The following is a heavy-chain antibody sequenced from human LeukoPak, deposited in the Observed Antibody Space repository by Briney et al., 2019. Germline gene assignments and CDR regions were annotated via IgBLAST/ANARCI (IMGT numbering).Heavy chain of an antibody. V-gene: IGHV3-30*02. CDR1: GFTFSSYG. Sequence: PGGSLRLSCAASGFTFSSYGMHWVRQAPGKGLEWVAFIRYDGGNKYYADSVKGRFTISRDNSKNTLYLQMNSLRAEDTAVYYCARDPGGPCGGDCYSALDYWGQGTLVTVSS. J-gene: IGHJ4*02. CDR2: IRYDGGNK. D-gene: IGHD2-21*02. CDR3: ARDPGGPCGGDCYSALDY.